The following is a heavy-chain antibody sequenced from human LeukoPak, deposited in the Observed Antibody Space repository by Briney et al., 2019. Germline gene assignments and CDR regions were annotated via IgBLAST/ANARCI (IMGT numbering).Heavy chain of an antibody. CDR3: TRSRPSYCSSTSGFGDYYYYGMDV. V-gene: IGHV1-69*01. CDR1: GCTFSSYA. J-gene: IGHJ6*04. Sequence: SVKVSCKASGCTFSSYAISWVRQAPGQGLEWMGGIIPIFGTANYAQKFQGRVTITADASTSTAYMELSSLRSEDTAVYYCTRSRPSYCSSTSGFGDYYYYGMDVWGKGTTVTVSS. CDR2: IIPIFGTA. D-gene: IGHD2-2*01.